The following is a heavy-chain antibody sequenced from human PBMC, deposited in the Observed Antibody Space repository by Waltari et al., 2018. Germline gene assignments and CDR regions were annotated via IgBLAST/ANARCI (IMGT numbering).Heavy chain of an antibody. CDR3: ARSDSSGSPEYFDY. D-gene: IGHD6-19*01. V-gene: IGHV4-38-2*01. CDR2: IYHSGST. J-gene: IGHJ4*02. CDR1: GYSISSGYY. Sequence: QVQLQESGPGLVKPSETLSLTCAVSGYSISSGYYWGWIRQPPGKGLEWIGSIYHSGSTYYNPSLKSRVTISVDTSKNQFSLKLSSVTAADTAVYYWARSDSSGSPEYFDYWGQGTLVTVSS.